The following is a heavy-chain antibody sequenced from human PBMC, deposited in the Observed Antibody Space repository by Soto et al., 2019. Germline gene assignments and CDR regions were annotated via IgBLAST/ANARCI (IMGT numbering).Heavy chain of an antibody. D-gene: IGHD1-7*01. J-gene: IGHJ6*02. CDR2: TYYRSKWYN. CDR1: GDSVSSNSAA. V-gene: IGHV6-1*01. Sequence: SQTLSLTCAISGDSVSSNSAACNWIMQSPSRGLEWLGRTYYRSKWYNDYAVSVKSRITINPDTSKNQFSLQLNSVTPEDTAVYYCARVESPGTTPDYGMDVWGQGTTVTVSS. CDR3: ARVESPGTTPDYGMDV.